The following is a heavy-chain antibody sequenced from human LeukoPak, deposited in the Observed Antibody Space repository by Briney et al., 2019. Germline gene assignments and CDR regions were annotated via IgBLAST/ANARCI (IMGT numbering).Heavy chain of an antibody. V-gene: IGHV1-46*01. CDR1: GYTFTSYY. CDR2: INPSGGST. Sequence: ASVKVSCKASGYTFTSYYMHWVRQAPGQGLEWMGIINPSGGSTSYAQKFQGRVTMTRDTSTSAVYMELSSLRSEDTAVYYCARDPAAGPLDYWGQGTLVTVSS. D-gene: IGHD2-2*01. CDR3: ARDPAAGPLDY. J-gene: IGHJ4*02.